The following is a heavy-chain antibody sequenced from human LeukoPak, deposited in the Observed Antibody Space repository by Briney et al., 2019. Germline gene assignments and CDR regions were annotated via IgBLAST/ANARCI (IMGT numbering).Heavy chain of an antibody. V-gene: IGHV4-59*01. CDR2: IYYSGST. CDR1: GGSISSYY. D-gene: IGHD1-26*01. Sequence: SETLSLTCTVSGGSISSYYWNWIRQPPGKGLEWIGYIYYSGSTNYNPSLKSRVTISVDTSKNQFSLKLSSVTAADTAVYYCATRGVGASNWFDPWGQGTLVTVSS. J-gene: IGHJ5*02. CDR3: ATRGVGASNWFDP.